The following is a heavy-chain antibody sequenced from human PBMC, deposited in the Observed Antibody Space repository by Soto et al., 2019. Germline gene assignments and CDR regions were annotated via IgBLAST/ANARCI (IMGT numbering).Heavy chain of an antibody. Sequence: GEAQKVSCEGSGYSFTSYWIGWVRQMPGKGMEWMGIIYPGDSDNRYSPSFQGQVTIAADKSIGTSYLQWSSLKDSDTARHYCATSRYYYYSIAYYYNWFDPWGQGTLVAVSS. CDR2: IYPGDSDN. CDR3: ATSRYYYYSIAYYYNWFDP. D-gene: IGHD3-22*01. CDR1: GYSFTSYW. J-gene: IGHJ5*02. V-gene: IGHV5-51*01.